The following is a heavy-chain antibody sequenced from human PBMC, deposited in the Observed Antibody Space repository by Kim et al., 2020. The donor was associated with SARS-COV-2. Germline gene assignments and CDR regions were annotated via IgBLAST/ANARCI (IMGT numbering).Heavy chain of an antibody. Sequence: ADSVQGRLTISRDNAKNSLYLQMNSLRDEAPAVYYCARGGGGSSPPYFDYWGQGTLVTVSS. D-gene: IGHD2-15*01. CDR3: ARGGGGSSPPYFDY. J-gene: IGHJ4*02. V-gene: IGHV3-48*02.